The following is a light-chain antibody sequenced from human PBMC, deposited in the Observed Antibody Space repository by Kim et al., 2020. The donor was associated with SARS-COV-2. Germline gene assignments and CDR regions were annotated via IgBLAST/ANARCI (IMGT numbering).Light chain of an antibody. J-gene: IGLJ3*02. CDR1: SGHSTYA. CDR2: VNSDGSH. V-gene: IGLV4-69*01. Sequence: QLVLTQSPSASASLGASVKLTCTLSSGHSTYAIAWHQQQPEKGPRYLMKVNSDGSHSKGDGIPDRFSGSSSGAERYLTISSLHSKDEADYYCQTWDSGPWVFGGGTQLTVL. CDR3: QTWDSGPWV.